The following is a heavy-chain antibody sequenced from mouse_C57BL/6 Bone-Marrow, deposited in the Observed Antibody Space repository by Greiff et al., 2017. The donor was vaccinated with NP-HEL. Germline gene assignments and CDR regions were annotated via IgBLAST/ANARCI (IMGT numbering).Heavy chain of an antibody. CDR3: RGLYSTWFAY. J-gene: IGHJ3*01. CDR1: GYTFTDYE. V-gene: IGHV1-15*01. D-gene: IGHD2-5*01. CDR2: IDPETGGT. Sequence: QVQLQQSGAELVRPGASVTLSCRASGYTFTDYEMHWVKQTPVHGLEWIGAIDPETGGTAYNQKFKGKAILTADKSSSTAYMELRSLTSEDSAVYYCRGLYSTWFAYWGQGTLVTVSA.